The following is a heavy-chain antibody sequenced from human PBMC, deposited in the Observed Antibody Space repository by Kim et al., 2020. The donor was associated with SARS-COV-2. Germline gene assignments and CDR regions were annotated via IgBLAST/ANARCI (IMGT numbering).Heavy chain of an antibody. J-gene: IGHJ4*02. CDR2: STI. V-gene: IGHV3-11*04. D-gene: IGHD3-10*02. Sequence: STIYYADSVKGRFTISRDNAKNSLYLQMNSLRADDTAVYYCARCTGAIDYWGQGTLVTVSS. CDR3: ARCTGAIDY.